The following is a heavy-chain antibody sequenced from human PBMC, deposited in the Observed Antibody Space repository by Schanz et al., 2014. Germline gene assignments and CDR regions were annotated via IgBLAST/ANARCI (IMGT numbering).Heavy chain of an antibody. Sequence: EVQLVESGGGLVQPGGSLRLSCAASGFTFTTNAMSWVRQPPGKGLEWVSAISGNGGSTYFADSVKGRFTISRDNSRNTLFLQMNSLRAEDTAVYYCAKDYYISGNYLGAFDIWGQGTMVTVSS. CDR3: AKDYYISGNYLGAFDI. CDR2: ISGNGGST. J-gene: IGHJ3*02. D-gene: IGHD3-10*01. CDR1: GFTFTTNA. V-gene: IGHV3-23*04.